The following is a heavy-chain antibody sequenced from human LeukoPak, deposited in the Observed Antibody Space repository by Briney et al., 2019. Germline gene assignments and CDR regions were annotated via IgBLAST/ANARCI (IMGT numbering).Heavy chain of an antibody. J-gene: IGHJ6*03. V-gene: IGHV3-30*01. D-gene: IGHD3-10*01. CDR2: ISYDGSNK. CDR3: ARDPALSGGYYMDV. CDR1: GLNFSSCA. Sequence: GRSLRLSCAASGLNFSSCAMHWVRQVPGKGLEWVAVISYDGSNKYYADSVKGRFTISRDTSETTLYLQMASLRAEDTAVYYCARDPALSGGYYMDVWGKGTTVTVSS.